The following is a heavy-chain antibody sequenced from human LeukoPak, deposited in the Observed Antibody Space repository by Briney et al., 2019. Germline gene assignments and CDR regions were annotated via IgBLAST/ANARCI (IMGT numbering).Heavy chain of an antibody. D-gene: IGHD6-13*01. Sequence: GGYLRLYCTASGLSFISYNMNSIRQAPGKGPEWVAYITANNTTKYYADSVKGRFTISRDNAKKSLFLQMNSLRAEDTAVYYCAAASAFSSSWRSWGQGTVVTVSS. CDR2: ITANNTTK. CDR1: GLSFISYN. CDR3: AAASAFSSSWRS. J-gene: IGHJ5*02. V-gene: IGHV3-48*01.